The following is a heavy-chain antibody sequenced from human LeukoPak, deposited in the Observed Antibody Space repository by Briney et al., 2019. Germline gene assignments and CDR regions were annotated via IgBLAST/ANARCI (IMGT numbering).Heavy chain of an antibody. CDR2: INHSGST. V-gene: IGHV4-34*01. J-gene: IGHJ6*02. D-gene: IGHD5-18*01. CDR3: ARGPPDTAMVDYGMDV. CDR1: GGSFSGYY. Sequence: SETLSLTCAVYGGSFSGYYWSWIRQPPGKGLEWIGEINHSGSTNYNPSLKSRVTISVDTSKNQFSLKVSSVTAADTAVYYCARGPPDTAMVDYGMDVWGQGTTVTVSS.